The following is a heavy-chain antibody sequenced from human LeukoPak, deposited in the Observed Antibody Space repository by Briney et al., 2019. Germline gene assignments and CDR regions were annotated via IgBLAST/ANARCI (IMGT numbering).Heavy chain of an antibody. V-gene: IGHV1-46*01. CDR2: INPTGTST. CDR1: GYTFTGYY. CDR3: AREESGGYFDY. Sequence: VASVKVSCKASGYTFTGYYMHWVRQAPGQGLEWMGLINPTGTSTNYAQKFRGRVTMTRDTSTTTVYMELSSLRSEDTAVYYCAREESGGYFDYWGQGTLVTVSS. D-gene: IGHD2-8*02. J-gene: IGHJ4*02.